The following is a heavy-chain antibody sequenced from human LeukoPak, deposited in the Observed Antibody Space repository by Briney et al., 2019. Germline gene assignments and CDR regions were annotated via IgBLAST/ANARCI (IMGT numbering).Heavy chain of an antibody. CDR3: ARVTGSGSLIVPPSWFDP. J-gene: IGHJ5*02. D-gene: IGHD3-10*01. CDR1: GGSISSYY. CDR2: IYTSGST. Sequence: SETLSLTCTVSGGSISSYYWSWIRQPAGKGLEWIGRIYTSGSTNYNPSLKSRVTMSVDTSKNQFSLKLSSVTAADTAVYYCARVTGSGSLIVPPSWFDPWGQGTLVTVSS. V-gene: IGHV4-4*07.